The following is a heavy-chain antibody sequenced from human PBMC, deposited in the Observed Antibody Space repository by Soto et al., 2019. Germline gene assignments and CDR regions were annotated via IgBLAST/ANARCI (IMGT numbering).Heavy chain of an antibody. CDR1: GGSFSGYY. CDR2: INHSGST. J-gene: IGHJ4*02. CDR3: ARGLPFYSSGFGH. V-gene: IGHV4-34*01. D-gene: IGHD6-19*01. Sequence: SETLSLTCAVYGGSFSGYYWSWIRQPPGKGLEWIGEINHSGSTNYNPSLKSRVTISVDTSKNQFSLKLSSVTAADTAVYYCARGLPFYSSGFGHWGQGTLVTVSS.